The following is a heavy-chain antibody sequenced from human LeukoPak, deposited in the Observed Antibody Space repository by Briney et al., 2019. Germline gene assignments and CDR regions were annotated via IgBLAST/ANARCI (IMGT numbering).Heavy chain of an antibody. D-gene: IGHD3-10*01. CDR3: ARPSITMVRGVIINLHFDY. J-gene: IGHJ4*02. CDR2: IYYSGST. V-gene: IGHV4-39*01. Sequence: KPSETLSLTCTVSGGSISSSSYYWGWIRQPPGKGLEWIGSIYYSGSTYYNPSLKSRVTIPVDTSKNQFSLKLSSVTAADTAVYYCARPSITMVRGVIINLHFDYWGQGTLVTVSS. CDR1: GGSISSSSYY.